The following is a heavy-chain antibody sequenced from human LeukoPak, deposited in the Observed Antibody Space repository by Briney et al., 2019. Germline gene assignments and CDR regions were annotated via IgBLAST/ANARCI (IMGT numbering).Heavy chain of an antibody. CDR2: INHSGST. Sequence: SETLSLTCAVYGGSFSGYYWSWIRQPPGKGLEWIGEINHSGSTNYNPSLKSRVTISVDTSKNQFSLKLSSVTAADTAVYYCARGQHSEDYGMDVWGQGTAVTVSS. CDR1: GGSFSGYY. J-gene: IGHJ6*02. D-gene: IGHD2-2*01. CDR3: ARGQHSEDYGMDV. V-gene: IGHV4-34*01.